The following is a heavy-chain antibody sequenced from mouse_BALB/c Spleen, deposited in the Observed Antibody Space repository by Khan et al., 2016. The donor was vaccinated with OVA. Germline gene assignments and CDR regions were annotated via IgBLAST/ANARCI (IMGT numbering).Heavy chain of an antibody. D-gene: IGHD1-1*01. V-gene: IGHV5-6*01. CDR1: GLTFSTYG. CDR3: ARLAYYYGSEGFAY. Sequence: EVELVESGGDLVKPGGSLKLSCAASGLTFSTYGMSWVRQTPDKRLEWVATISTGGSYTYYPDSVKGRFTISRDNAKNTLYLQMSSLKSEDTAMFYCARLAYYYGSEGFAYWGQGTLVTVSA. J-gene: IGHJ3*01. CDR2: ISTGGSYT.